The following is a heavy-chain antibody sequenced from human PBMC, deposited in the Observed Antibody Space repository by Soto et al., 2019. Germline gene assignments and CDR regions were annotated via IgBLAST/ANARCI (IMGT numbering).Heavy chain of an antibody. J-gene: IGHJ1*01. CDR2: IYSGGST. CDR3: ARDRIAVAGNPEYFQH. D-gene: IGHD6-19*01. CDR1: GFTVSSNY. Sequence: EVQLVESGGGLVQPGGSLRLSCAASGFTVSSNYMSWVRQAPGKGLEWVSVIYSGGSTYYADSVKGRFTISRDNSKXXRYLQMNSLRAEDTAVYYCARDRIAVAGNPEYFQHWGQGTLVTVSS. V-gene: IGHV3-66*01.